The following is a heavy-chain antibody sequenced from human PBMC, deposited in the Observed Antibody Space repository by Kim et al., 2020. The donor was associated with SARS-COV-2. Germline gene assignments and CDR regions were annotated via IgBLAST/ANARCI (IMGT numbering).Heavy chain of an antibody. Sequence: DADSVKGRFFSSRDNPKNTLFLQMNSLRAEDTAMYYCAKERASWTRDFDSWGQGTLVTVSS. V-gene: IGHV3-53*01. D-gene: IGHD3-3*01. J-gene: IGHJ4*02. CDR3: AKERASWTRDFDS.